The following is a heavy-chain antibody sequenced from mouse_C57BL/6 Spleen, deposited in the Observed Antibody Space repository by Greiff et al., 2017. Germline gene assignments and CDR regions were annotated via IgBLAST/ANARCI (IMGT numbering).Heavy chain of an antibody. CDR3: AIQLIYYGSSYYFDY. Sequence: QVQLKESGAELVKPGASVKVSCKASGYTFTSYWMHWVKQRPGQGLEWIGRIHPSDSDTNYNQKFKGKATLTVDKSSSTAYMQLSSLTSEDSAVYYCAIQLIYYGSSYYFDYWGQGTTLTVSS. CDR2: IHPSDSDT. CDR1: GYTFTSYW. D-gene: IGHD1-1*01. V-gene: IGHV1-74*01. J-gene: IGHJ2*01.